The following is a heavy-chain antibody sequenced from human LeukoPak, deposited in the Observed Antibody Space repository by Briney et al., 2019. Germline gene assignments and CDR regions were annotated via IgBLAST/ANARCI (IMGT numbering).Heavy chain of an antibody. CDR1: GLTFSSYA. CDR3: ARLAVTGEDDSFDY. CDR2: ISSSSSYI. V-gene: IGHV3-21*01. D-gene: IGHD6-19*01. J-gene: IGHJ4*02. Sequence: GGSLRLSCAFSGLTFSSYAMTWVRQAPGKGLEWVSSISSSSSYIYYADSVKGRFTISRDNAKNSLYLQMNSLRAEDTAVYYCARLAVTGEDDSFDYWGQGTLATVSS.